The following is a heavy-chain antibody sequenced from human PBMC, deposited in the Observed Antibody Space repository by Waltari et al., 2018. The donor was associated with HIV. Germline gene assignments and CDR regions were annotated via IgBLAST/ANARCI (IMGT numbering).Heavy chain of an antibody. J-gene: IGHJ4*02. CDR3: ARPLGGGYTY. CDR1: GFTFSSYG. Sequence: EVQLVESGGGLVQPGGSLRLSCAASGFTFSSYGMNWVRQAPGKGLEWISYISSSSSTIYYADYVKGRFTISRDNAKNSVYLQMNSLRAEDTAVYYCARPLGGGYTYWGQGTLVTVSS. CDR2: ISSSSSTI. V-gene: IGHV3-48*04. D-gene: IGHD3-22*01.